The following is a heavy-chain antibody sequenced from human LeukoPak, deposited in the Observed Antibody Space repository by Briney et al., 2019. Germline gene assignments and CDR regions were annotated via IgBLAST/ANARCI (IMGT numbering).Heavy chain of an antibody. CDR1: GYTFTGYY. Sequence: ASVKVSCKASGYTFTGYYMHWERQAPGQGLEWMGRINPNSGGTNYAQKFQGRVTMTRDTSISTAYMELSRLRSDDTAVYYCARGPRGSGSYEYWGQGTLVTVSS. CDR2: INPNSGGT. J-gene: IGHJ4*02. CDR3: ARGPRGSGSYEY. V-gene: IGHV1-2*06. D-gene: IGHD1-26*01.